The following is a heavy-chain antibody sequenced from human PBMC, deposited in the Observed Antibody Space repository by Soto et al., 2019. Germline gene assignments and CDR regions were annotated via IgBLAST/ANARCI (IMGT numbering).Heavy chain of an antibody. Sequence: QVQLVQSGAEVKKPGASVKVSCKASGYTFSSYGISWVRQAPGQGLEWMGWISAYNGNTNYAQKLQGRVIMTTDTSTSTVYMGRRSLRSDDTAVYYCARESPPADYWGQGTLVTVSS. CDR2: ISAYNGNT. J-gene: IGHJ4*02. CDR3: ARESPPADY. CDR1: GYTFSSYG. V-gene: IGHV1-18*01.